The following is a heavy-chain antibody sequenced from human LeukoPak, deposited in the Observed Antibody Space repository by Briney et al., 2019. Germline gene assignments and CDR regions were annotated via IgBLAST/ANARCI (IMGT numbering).Heavy chain of an antibody. Sequence: PSETLSLTCTVSGGSISSYYWSWIRQPPGKGLEWIGEINHSGSTNYNPSLKSRVTISVDTSKNQFSLKLSSVTAADTAVYYCARGGRFWSGYLYYFDYWGQGTLVTVSS. D-gene: IGHD3-3*01. J-gene: IGHJ4*02. CDR3: ARGGRFWSGYLYYFDY. CDR1: GGSISSYY. CDR2: INHSGST. V-gene: IGHV4-34*01.